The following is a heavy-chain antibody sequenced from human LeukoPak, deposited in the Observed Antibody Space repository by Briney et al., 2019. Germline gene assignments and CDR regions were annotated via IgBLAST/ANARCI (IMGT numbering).Heavy chain of an antibody. CDR2: IIPLFGTT. D-gene: IGHD2-2*02. J-gene: IGHJ3*01. CDR1: GGTFNSYA. Sequence: ASVKVSCKASGGTFNSYAISWVRQAPGQGLEWMGGIIPLFGTTDYAQKFQDRVTMITDTSTSTAYMELSSLRSEDTAVYYCARPLIYTSSGWSLLSAFDVWGQGTMVTVSS. CDR3: ARPLIYTSSGWSLLSAFDV. V-gene: IGHV1-69*05.